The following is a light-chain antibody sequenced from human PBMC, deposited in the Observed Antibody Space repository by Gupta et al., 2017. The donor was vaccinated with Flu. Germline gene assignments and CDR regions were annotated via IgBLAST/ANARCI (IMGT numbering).Light chain of an antibody. CDR2: EVS. Sequence: PGQSITISCTGTSSDIGNYNNVSWYQQHPGKAPKLMIYEVSNRPSGVSNRFSGSKSGNTASLTISGLQAEDEADYYCTSYTSNSALYVFGTGTKVTVL. J-gene: IGLJ1*01. CDR1: SSDIGNYNN. V-gene: IGLV2-14*01. CDR3: TSYTSNSALYV.